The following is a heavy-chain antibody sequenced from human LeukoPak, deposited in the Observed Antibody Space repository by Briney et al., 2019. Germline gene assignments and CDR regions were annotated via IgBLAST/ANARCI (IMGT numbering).Heavy chain of an antibody. CDR2: ISSSSSYI. Sequence: GGSLRLSCAASGFTFSSYSMNWVRQAPGKGLEWVSSISSSSSYIYYADSVKGRFTISRDNAKNSLYLQMNSLRAEDTAVYYCAREHYYDSSGYPRHAFDIWGQGTMVTVSS. CDR1: GFTFSSYS. CDR3: AREHYYDSSGYPRHAFDI. V-gene: IGHV3-21*01. J-gene: IGHJ3*02. D-gene: IGHD3-22*01.